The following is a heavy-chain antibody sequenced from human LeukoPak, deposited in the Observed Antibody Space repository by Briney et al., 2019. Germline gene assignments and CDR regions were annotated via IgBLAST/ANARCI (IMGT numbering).Heavy chain of an antibody. Sequence: ASVKVSCKASGYTFTNYYIHWVRQAPGQGLEWMGIINPTGGSASYAQKFQGRVSMTSDTSTSTLYLELSSLGSEDTAVYYCARDRSGSRWRWFDPWGQGTLVTVSS. D-gene: IGHD6-13*01. CDR3: ARDRSGSRWRWFDP. J-gene: IGHJ5*02. CDR1: GYTFTNYY. CDR2: INPTGGSA. V-gene: IGHV1-46*01.